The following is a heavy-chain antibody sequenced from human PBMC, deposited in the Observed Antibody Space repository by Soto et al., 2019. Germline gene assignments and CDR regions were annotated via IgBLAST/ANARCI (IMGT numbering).Heavy chain of an antibody. CDR1: GGTFSSYA. V-gene: IGHV1-69*01. CDR2: IIPIFGTA. CDR3: ARDHRNYAFYYYYGMDV. D-gene: IGHD1-7*01. J-gene: IGHJ6*02. Sequence: QVQLVQSGAEVKKPGSSVKVSCKASGGTFSSYAISGVRQAPGQGLEWMGGIIPIFGTANYAQKFQGRVTITADESTSTAYMELSSLRSEDTAVYYCARDHRNYAFYYYYGMDVWGQGTTVTVSS.